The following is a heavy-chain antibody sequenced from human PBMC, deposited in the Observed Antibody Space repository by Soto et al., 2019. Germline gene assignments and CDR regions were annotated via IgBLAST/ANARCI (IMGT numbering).Heavy chain of an antibody. CDR3: AIQRLYCSGGNCFSISDYYYYGLDV. J-gene: IGHJ6*02. CDR2: INPSSGGT. Sequence: ASVKVSCKASGYTFTGYYMHWVRQAPGQGLEWMGWINPSSGGTNYAQKFQGRVTMTRDTSISTAYMELSRLRSDDTAVYYCAIQRLYCSGGNCFSISDYYYYGLDVWGQGTTVTVSS. D-gene: IGHD2-15*01. CDR1: GYTFTGYY. V-gene: IGHV1-2*02.